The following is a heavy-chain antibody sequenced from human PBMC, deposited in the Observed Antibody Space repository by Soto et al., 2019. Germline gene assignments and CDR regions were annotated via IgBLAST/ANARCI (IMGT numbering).Heavy chain of an antibody. D-gene: IGHD2-15*01. J-gene: IGHJ4*02. CDR3: ARDGPGYARFDY. Sequence: QVQLVQSGAEVKKPGSSVKVSCKASGGTFSSYAISWVRQAPGQGLEWMGGIIPIFGTANYAQKFQGRVTIXAXXSTSTAYMELSSLRSEDTAVYYCARDGPGYARFDYWGQGTLVTVSS. V-gene: IGHV1-69*12. CDR2: IIPIFGTA. CDR1: GGTFSSYA.